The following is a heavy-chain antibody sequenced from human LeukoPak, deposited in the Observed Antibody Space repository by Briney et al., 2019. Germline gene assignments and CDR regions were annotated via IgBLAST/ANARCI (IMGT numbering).Heavy chain of an antibody. Sequence: PSETLSLTCTVSGVSISSYYWSWIRLPPGKGLEWIGYIYTSGSTNHNPSLKSRVTISVDTSKNQFSLKLSSVTAADTAVYYCARVHDFWSGYSLEPWFDYWGQGTLVTVSS. V-gene: IGHV4-4*09. CDR3: ARVHDFWSGYSLEPWFDY. CDR1: GVSISSYY. D-gene: IGHD3-3*01. CDR2: IYTSGST. J-gene: IGHJ4*02.